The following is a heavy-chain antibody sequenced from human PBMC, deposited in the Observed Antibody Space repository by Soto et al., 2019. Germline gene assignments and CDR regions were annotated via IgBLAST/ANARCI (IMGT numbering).Heavy chain of an antibody. V-gene: IGHV3-30*04. CDR3: ARGAITVLRGVDY. CDR2: VSSDGSNK. D-gene: IGHD3-10*01. J-gene: IGHJ4*02. CDR1: GFTFNTYA. Sequence: QVHLEESGGGVVHPGRSLRLSCAASGFTFNTYAVHWVRQAPGKGLEWVAVVSSDGSNKYYSDSVKGRFSISRDNSNNTLSLQMNSLRTEDTAVYYCARGAITVLRGVDYWGWGTLVTVSS.